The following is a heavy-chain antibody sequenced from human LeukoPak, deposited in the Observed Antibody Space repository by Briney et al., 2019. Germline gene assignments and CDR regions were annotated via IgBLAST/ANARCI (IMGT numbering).Heavy chain of an antibody. CDR2: IAGGDEST. J-gene: IGHJ4*02. CDR1: GFIFNTNG. D-gene: IGHD1-1*01. V-gene: IGHV3-23*01. CDR3: ARGVYWSLDY. Sequence: GGSLRLSCAISGFIFNTNGMNWVRQSPGKGLEWLATIAGGDESTYYADSVKGRFAISRDNSKNTVFLHMNSLRVEDTAVYYCARGVYWSLDYWGQGTPVAVSS.